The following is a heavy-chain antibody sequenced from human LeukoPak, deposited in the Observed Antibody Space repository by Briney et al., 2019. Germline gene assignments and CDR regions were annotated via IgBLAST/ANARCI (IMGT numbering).Heavy chain of an antibody. CDR1: GYTFTSYD. CDR3: ARGSSSWTHFDY. V-gene: IGHV1-8*01. Sequence: ASVKVSCKASGYTFTSYDINWVRQATGQGLEWMGWMNPNSGNTGYAQKFQGKVTMTRNTSISTAYMELSSLRSEDTAVYYCARGSSSWTHFDYWGQGTLVTVSS. CDR2: MNPNSGNT. D-gene: IGHD6-13*01. J-gene: IGHJ4*02.